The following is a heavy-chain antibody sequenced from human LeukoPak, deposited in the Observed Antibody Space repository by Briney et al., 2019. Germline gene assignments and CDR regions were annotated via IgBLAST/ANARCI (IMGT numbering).Heavy chain of an antibody. CDR2: ISSSSSYI. J-gene: IGHJ6*02. D-gene: IGHD2-8*01. V-gene: IGHV3-21*01. CDR3: ARDKIPLLMLYYYYYYGMDV. CDR1: AFTFSSYS. Sequence: GGSLRLSCAASAFTFSSYSMNGVRQAPGKGLEWVSSISSSSSYIYYADPVKGRFTISRDNAKNSLYLQMNSLRAEDTAVYYCARDKIPLLMLYYYYYYGMDVRGQGTTVTVSS.